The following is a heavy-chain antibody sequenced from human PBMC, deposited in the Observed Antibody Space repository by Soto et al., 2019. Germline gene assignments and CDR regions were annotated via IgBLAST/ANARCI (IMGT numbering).Heavy chain of an antibody. CDR1: GGSISSSSYY. D-gene: IGHD2-8*01. Sequence: SETLSLTCTVSGGSISSSSYYWGWIRQPPGKGLEWIGSIYYSGSTYYNPSLKSRVTISVDTSKNQFSLKLSSVTAADTAVYYCARVDAPTLDIWGQGTMVTVSS. J-gene: IGHJ3*02. V-gene: IGHV4-39*01. CDR2: IYYSGST. CDR3: ARVDAPTLDI.